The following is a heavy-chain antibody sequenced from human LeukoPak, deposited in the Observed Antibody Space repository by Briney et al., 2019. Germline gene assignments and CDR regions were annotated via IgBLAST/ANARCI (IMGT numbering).Heavy chain of an antibody. D-gene: IGHD2-21*02. CDR3: ARQYLGLVTAEIERFDY. CDR1: GFTLSSYS. Sequence: GGSLRLSCAASGFTLSSYSMNWVRQAPGKGLEWVSYISSSSSTIYYADSVKGRFTISRDNAKNSLYLQMNSLRAEDTAVYYCARQYLGLVTAEIERFDYWGQGTLVTVSS. V-gene: IGHV3-48*01. J-gene: IGHJ4*02. CDR2: ISSSSSTI.